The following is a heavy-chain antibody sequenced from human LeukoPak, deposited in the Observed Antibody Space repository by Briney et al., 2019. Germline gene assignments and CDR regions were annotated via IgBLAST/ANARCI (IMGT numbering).Heavy chain of an antibody. CDR3: ARDETYYDFWSGYNTLDY. CDR1: GFTFSSYA. CDR2: IWYDGSNK. Sequence: GGSLRLSCAASGFTFSSYAMTWVRLAPGKGLEGVAVIWYDGSNKYYADSVKGRFTISRDNSKNTLYLQMNSLRAEDTAVYYCARDETYYDFWSGYNTLDYWGQGTLVTVSS. D-gene: IGHD3-3*01. V-gene: IGHV3-33*08. J-gene: IGHJ4*02.